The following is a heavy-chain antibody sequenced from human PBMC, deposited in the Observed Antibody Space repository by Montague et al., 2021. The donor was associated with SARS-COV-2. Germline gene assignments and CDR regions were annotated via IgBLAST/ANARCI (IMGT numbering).Heavy chain of an antibody. CDR3: ARERQYNWFDP. J-gene: IGHJ5*02. CDR1: GGSISSNY. D-gene: IGHD6-19*01. CDR2: SYYRGST. V-gene: IGHV4-59*01. Sequence: SETLSLTCTVSGGSISSNYCSWIRQPPGKGLGRIGYSYYRGSTNYNPSLKSRVTVAVDTSKNQFSLKVSSGTAAAAAVYDYARERQYNWFDPWGQGTLVTVSS.